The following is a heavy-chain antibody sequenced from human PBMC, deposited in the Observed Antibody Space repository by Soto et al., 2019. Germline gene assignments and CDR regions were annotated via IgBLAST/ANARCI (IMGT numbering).Heavy chain of an antibody. J-gene: IGHJ6*02. CDR1: GYPFTSYG. CDR3: ARGRYSSRLDGHLTYYYGMDV. Sequence: SVQVSCKASGYPFTSYGISWVRQAPGQGLEWMGWISAYNGNTNYAQKLQGRVTMTTDTSTSTAYMELRSLRSDDTAVYYCARGRYSSRLDGHLTYYYGMDVGG. CDR2: ISAYNGNT. D-gene: IGHD6-13*01. V-gene: IGHV1-18*01.